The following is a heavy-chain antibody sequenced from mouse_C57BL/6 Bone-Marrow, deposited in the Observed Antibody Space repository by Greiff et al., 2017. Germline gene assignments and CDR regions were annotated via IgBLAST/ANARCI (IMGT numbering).Heavy chain of an antibody. D-gene: IGHD2-12*01. Sequence: EVQLQESGAELVRPGASVKLSCTASGFNIKDDYMHWVKQRPEQGLEWIGWLDPENGDTEYASKFPGKATLTADTSSNTAYLQLRSLTSEDTAVYYCTFATVLLPDYWGQGTTLTVSS. CDR3: TFATVLLPDY. CDR1: GFNIKDDY. V-gene: IGHV14-4*01. CDR2: LDPENGDT. J-gene: IGHJ2*01.